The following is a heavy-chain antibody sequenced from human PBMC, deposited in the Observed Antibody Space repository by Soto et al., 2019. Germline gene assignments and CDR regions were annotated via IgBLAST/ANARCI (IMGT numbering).Heavy chain of an antibody. CDR1: GFTFSSYA. D-gene: IGHD3-22*01. J-gene: IGHJ4*01. Sequence: QPGGSLRLSCAASGFTFSSYAMSWVRQAPGKGLEWVSAISGSGGSTYYADSVKGRFTISRDNSKNTLYLLMNSLSAEDTAVYYCTSDSYSTMIIARFDYWGHGTLVTVSS. CDR3: TSDSYSTMIIARFDY. V-gene: IGHV3-23*01. CDR2: ISGSGGST.